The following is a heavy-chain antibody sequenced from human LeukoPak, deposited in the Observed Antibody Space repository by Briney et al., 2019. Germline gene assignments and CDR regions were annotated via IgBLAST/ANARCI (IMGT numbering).Heavy chain of an antibody. CDR2: IYYSGST. D-gene: IGHD3-10*01. CDR3: ARSITMGRGYYFDY. V-gene: IGHV4-59*12. J-gene: IGHJ4*02. Sequence: SETLSLTCTVSGGSISSYYWSWIRQPPGKGLEWIGYIYYSGSTYYNPSLKSRVTISVDTSKNQFSLKLSSVTAADTAVYYCARSITMGRGYYFDYWGQGTLVTVSS. CDR1: GGSISSYY.